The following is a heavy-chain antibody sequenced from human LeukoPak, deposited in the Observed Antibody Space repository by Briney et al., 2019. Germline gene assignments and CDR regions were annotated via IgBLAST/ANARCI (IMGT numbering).Heavy chain of an antibody. CDR1: GYTLTELS. Sequence: ASVKVSCKVSGYTLTELSMHWVRQAPGEGLEWMGGFDPEDGETIYAQKFQGRVTMTEDTSTDTAYMELSSLRSEDTAVYYCATTSYSSGWYSYLDYWGQGTLVTVSS. V-gene: IGHV1-24*01. D-gene: IGHD6-19*01. CDR3: ATTSYSSGWYSYLDY. CDR2: FDPEDGET. J-gene: IGHJ4*02.